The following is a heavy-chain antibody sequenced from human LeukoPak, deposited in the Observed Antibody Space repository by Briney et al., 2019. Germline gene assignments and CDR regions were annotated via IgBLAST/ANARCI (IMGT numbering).Heavy chain of an antibody. CDR2: INTGNGNT. CDR3: ARVPLNDASRHYYPH. CDR1: GYTFTNYG. V-gene: IGHV1-3*04. Sequence: GASVKVSCKTSGYTFTNYGMHWVRQAPRQSPEWMGWINTGNGNTKSSQKFQDRVTLTRDTSASTAYMELNSLSSGDTAVHYRARVPLNDASRHYYPHWGQGTLVSVSS. D-gene: IGHD3-10*01. J-gene: IGHJ1*01.